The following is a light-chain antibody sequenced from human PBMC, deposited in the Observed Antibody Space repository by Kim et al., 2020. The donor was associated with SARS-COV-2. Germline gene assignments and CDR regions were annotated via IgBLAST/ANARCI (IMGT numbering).Light chain of an antibody. CDR2: DAS. V-gene: IGKV1-33*01. J-gene: IGKJ5*01. Sequence: ASVGDRVTITCQASREIDDSLAWYQHKPGTAPKLLIHDASHLQSGFPSRFSGSGSGTYFALTITNLQPEDTATYYCQQYDGRPITFGQGTRLEIK. CDR1: REIDDS. CDR3: QQYDGRPIT.